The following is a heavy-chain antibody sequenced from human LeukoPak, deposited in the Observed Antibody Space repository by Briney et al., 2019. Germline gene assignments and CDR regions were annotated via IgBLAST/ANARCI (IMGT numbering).Heavy chain of an antibody. Sequence: ASVKVSCKASGYIFTSYYMHWVRQAPGQELEWMGIINPSGGSTTYAPEFQGRVTMTRDTSTSTVYMELSSLRSEDTAVYYCARGRYSGGYFLDYWGQGTLVPVSS. J-gene: IGHJ4*02. CDR3: ARGRYSGGYFLDY. D-gene: IGHD3-22*01. V-gene: IGHV1-46*01. CDR2: INPSGGST. CDR1: GYIFTSYY.